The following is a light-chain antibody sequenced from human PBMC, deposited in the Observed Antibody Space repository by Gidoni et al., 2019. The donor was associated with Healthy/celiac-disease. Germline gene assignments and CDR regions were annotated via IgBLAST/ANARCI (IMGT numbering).Light chain of an antibody. V-gene: IGKV1-33*01. J-gene: IGKJ2*01. CDR1: QDISNY. CDR3: QQYDNLPYT. CDR2: DAS. Sequence: DIPMTQSPSSLSASVGDRVTITCQASQDISNYLNWYQQKPGKAPKLLIYDASNLETGVPSRFSGSGSGTDFTFTISSLQPEDIATYYCQQYDNLPYTFGQXTKLEIK.